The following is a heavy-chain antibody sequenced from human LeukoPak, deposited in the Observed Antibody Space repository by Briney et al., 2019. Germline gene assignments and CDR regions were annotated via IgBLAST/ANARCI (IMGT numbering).Heavy chain of an antibody. V-gene: IGHV3-23*01. J-gene: IGHJ4*02. D-gene: IGHD2-15*01. Sequence: SGGSLRLSCAASGFTFSSYAMSWVRQAPGKGLEWVSAISGSGGSTYYADSVKGRFTISRDNSKNTLYLQMNSLRAEDTAVYYCAKDLAVVVVAATRASDYWGQGTLVTVSS. CDR3: AKDLAVVVVAATRASDY. CDR1: GFTFSSYA. CDR2: ISGSGGST.